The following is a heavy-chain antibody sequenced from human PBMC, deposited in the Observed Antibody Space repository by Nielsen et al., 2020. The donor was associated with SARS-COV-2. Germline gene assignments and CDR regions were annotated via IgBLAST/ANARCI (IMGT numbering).Heavy chain of an antibody. D-gene: IGHD3-9*01. CDR1: GFTFSSYA. CDR2: ISYDGSNK. Sequence: GESLKISCAASGFTFSSYAMHWVRQAPGKGLEWVAVISYDGSNKYYADSVKGRFTISRDNSKNTLYLQMNSLRAEDTAVYYCARERVLTAGVAFDIWGQGTMVTVSS. V-gene: IGHV3-30-3*01. CDR3: ARERVLTAGVAFDI. J-gene: IGHJ3*02.